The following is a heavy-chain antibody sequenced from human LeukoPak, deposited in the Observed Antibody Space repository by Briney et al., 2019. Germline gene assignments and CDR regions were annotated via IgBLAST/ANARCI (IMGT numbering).Heavy chain of an antibody. Sequence: GGSLRLSCAASEFSFSGYAMSWVRQAPGKGLERVSTISGSGSTTWYADSVKGRFTISRDNSKSTLYLQMNSLRAEDTAVYYCTKRTRGYNYGPSDYWGQGTLVTVSS. CDR3: TKRTRGYNYGPSDY. V-gene: IGHV3-23*01. J-gene: IGHJ4*02. CDR2: ISGSGSTT. CDR1: EFSFSGYA. D-gene: IGHD5-18*01.